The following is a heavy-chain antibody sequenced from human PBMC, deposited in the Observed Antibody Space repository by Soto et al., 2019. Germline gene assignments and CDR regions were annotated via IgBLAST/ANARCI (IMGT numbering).Heavy chain of an antibody. V-gene: IGHV4-39*01. CDR2: IYYSGST. Sequence: QLQLQESGPGLVKPSETLSLTCTVSGDSGGFISSSSYHWGWIRQPPGKGLEWIGNIYYSGSTYYNPSVKSRVTIPRDTSKHQFSLRLTSVTAADTAVYYCARHPPYGPLDYWGQGTLVTVSS. CDR3: ARHPPYGPLDY. J-gene: IGHJ4*02. D-gene: IGHD4-17*01. CDR1: GDSGGFISSSSYH.